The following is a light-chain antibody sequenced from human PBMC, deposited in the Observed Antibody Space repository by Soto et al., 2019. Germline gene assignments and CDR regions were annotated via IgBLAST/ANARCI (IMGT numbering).Light chain of an antibody. V-gene: IGLV1-44*01. J-gene: IGLJ1*01. CDR3: AAWDDSLDGRV. CDR2: SIN. Sequence: QSVLNQPPAASGTPGQTVTISCSGSSSNIGSYTVNWYQHLPGTAPKLLIYSINQRPSGVPDRFSGSKSGTSAFLAISGLQSEDEADYYCAAWDDSLDGRVFGTGTKLTVL. CDR1: SSNIGSYT.